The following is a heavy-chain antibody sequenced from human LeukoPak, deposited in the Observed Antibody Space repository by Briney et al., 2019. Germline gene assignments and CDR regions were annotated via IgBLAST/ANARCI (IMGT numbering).Heavy chain of an antibody. V-gene: IGHV1-46*01. Sequence: GASVKVSCKASGYTFTSYYMHWVRQAPGQGLEWMGIINPSGGSTSYAQKFQGRVTMTRDTSTSTVYMELSSLRSEDTAVYYCARGPSSWIQLWLSYYYGMDVWGQGTTVTVS. J-gene: IGHJ6*02. D-gene: IGHD5-18*01. CDR3: ARGPSSWIQLWLSYYYGMDV. CDR1: GYTFTSYY. CDR2: INPSGGST.